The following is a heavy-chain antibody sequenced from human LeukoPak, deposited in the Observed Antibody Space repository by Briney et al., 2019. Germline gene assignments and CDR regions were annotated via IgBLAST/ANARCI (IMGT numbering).Heavy chain of an antibody. V-gene: IGHV1-2*02. Sequence: GASVKVSCKASGYTFTGYYIHWVRQAPGQGLEWMGWINPNSGGTNYARKFQGRVTMTRDTSITTAYMELTRLISDKTAVYYCARTYYDSRGYYYFDYWGQGTLVTV. CDR2: INPNSGGT. D-gene: IGHD3-22*01. J-gene: IGHJ4*02. CDR3: ARTYYDSRGYYYFDY. CDR1: GYTFTGYY.